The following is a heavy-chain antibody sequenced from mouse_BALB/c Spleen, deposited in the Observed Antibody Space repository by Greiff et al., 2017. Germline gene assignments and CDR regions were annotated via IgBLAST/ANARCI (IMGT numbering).Heavy chain of an antibody. V-gene: IGHV3-2*02. D-gene: IGHD2-1*01. J-gene: IGHJ4*01. CDR1: GYSITSDYA. CDR2: ISYSGST. CDR3: ALYGNYGAMDY. Sequence: EVQRVESGPGLVKPSQSLSLTCTVTGYSITSDYAWNWIRQFPGNKLEWMGYISYSGSTSYNPSLKSRISITRDTSKNQFFLQLNSVTTEDTATYYCALYGNYGAMDYWGQGTSVTVSS.